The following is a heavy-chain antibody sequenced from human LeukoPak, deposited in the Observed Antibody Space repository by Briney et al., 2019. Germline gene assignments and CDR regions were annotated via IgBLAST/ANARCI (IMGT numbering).Heavy chain of an antibody. CDR3: ARDSRSSGWYFDY. D-gene: IGHD6-19*01. J-gene: IGHJ4*02. CDR2: IYYSGST. V-gene: IGHV4-59*01. Sequence: PSETLSLTCTVSGGSISGYYWSWIRQPPGKGLEWIGYIYYSGSTNYNPSLKSRVTISVDTSKNQFSLKLSSVTAADTAVYYCARDSRSSGWYFDYWGQGTLVTVSS. CDR1: GGSISGYY.